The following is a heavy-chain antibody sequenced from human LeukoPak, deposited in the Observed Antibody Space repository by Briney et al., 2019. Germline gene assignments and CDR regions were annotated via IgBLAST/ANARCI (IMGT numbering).Heavy chain of an antibody. Sequence: PGRSLRLSCAASGFTFSSYAMHWVRQAPGKGLEWVAVIWFDGSKKYYADSVKGRFTISRDNSKKTLYLQMNSLRAEDTAVYYCAKDVLRFLEWLFAFDYWGQGTLVTVSS. V-gene: IGHV3-33*06. CDR1: GFTFSSYA. CDR3: AKDVLRFLEWLFAFDY. D-gene: IGHD3-3*01. CDR2: IWFDGSKK. J-gene: IGHJ4*02.